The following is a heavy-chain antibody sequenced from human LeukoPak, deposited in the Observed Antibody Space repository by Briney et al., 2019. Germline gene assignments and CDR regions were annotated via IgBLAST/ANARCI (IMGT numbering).Heavy chain of an antibody. CDR1: GGSISSSSYY. J-gene: IGHJ4*02. D-gene: IGHD3-22*01. CDR2: IYYSGST. Sequence: SETLSLTCTVSGGSISSSSYYWGWIRQPPGKGLEWIGSIYYSGSTYYNPSLKSRVTISVDTSKNQFSLKLSSVTAADTAVYYCARHKRALTMIVVVLGGDYFDYWGQGTLVTVSS. V-gene: IGHV4-39*01. CDR3: ARHKRALTMIVVVLGGDYFDY.